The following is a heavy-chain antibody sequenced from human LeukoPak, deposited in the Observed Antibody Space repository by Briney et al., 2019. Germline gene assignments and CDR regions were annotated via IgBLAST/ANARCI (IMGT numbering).Heavy chain of an antibody. D-gene: IGHD5-18*01. CDR2: FYYSGST. CDR3: AGLRVRAYGYGPWGGPTCLDY. CDR1: GGSISSSYY. V-gene: IGHV4-39*07. Sequence: PSETLSLTCTVSGGSISSSYYWGWIRQPPGKGLEWIGNFYYSGSTYYNPSLKSRVTISVDTSKNQFSLKLSSVTAADTAVYYCAGLRVRAYGYGPWGGPTCLDYWGQGTLVTVSS. J-gene: IGHJ4*02.